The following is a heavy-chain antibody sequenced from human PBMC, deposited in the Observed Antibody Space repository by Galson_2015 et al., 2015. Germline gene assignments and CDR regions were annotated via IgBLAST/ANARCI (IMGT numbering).Heavy chain of an antibody. V-gene: IGHV3-21*01. CDR1: EFTFSSYY. CDR2: ISSTTTYI. J-gene: IGHJ4*02. D-gene: IGHD3-3*01. Sequence: SLRLSCAASEFTFSSYYMSWVRQAPGKGLEWVSSISSTTTYIYYADPVKGRFTISRDNAKNSLYLQMNSLGAEDTAVYYCARQMLEYDFWSGYYPTNFDYWGQGTRVTVSS. CDR3: ARQMLEYDFWSGYYPTNFDY.